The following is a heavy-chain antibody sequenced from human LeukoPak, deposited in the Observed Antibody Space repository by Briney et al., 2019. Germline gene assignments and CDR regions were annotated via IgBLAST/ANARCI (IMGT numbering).Heavy chain of an antibody. CDR3: ARSSAWRNFDY. J-gene: IGHJ4*02. Sequence: GASVKVSCRASGYSFSTYDIIWVRQTTGQGLEWMGWMNPNSGYAGYAQKFQGRVTITRDTSISTAYMELSSLRSDDTAIYYCARSSAWRNFDYWGQGTLVTVSS. V-gene: IGHV1-8*03. CDR2: MNPNSGYA. D-gene: IGHD6-25*01. CDR1: GYSFSTYD.